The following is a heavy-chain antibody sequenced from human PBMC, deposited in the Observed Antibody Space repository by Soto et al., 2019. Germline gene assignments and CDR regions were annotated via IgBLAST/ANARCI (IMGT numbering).Heavy chain of an antibody. D-gene: IGHD6-19*01. J-gene: IGHJ4*02. CDR2: IRSKANNYAT. CDR1: GLTFSGSA. Sequence: GGSLRLSCAASGLTFSGSAMHWVRRASGKGLEWVGRIRSKANNYATAYAASVKGRFTISRDDSKNTAYLQMNSLKTEDTAVYYCTRRRGYSSGWYYFDYWGPGTLVTVSS. V-gene: IGHV3-73*01. CDR3: TRRRGYSSGWYYFDY.